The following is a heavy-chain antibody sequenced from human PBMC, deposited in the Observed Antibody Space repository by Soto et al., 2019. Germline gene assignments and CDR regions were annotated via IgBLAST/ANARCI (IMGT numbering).Heavy chain of an antibody. J-gene: IGHJ3*02. D-gene: IGHD6-6*01. CDR1: GFTFSSYA. Sequence: GGSLRLSCAASGFTFSSYAMSWVRQAPGKGLEWVSAISGSGGSTYYADSVKGRFTISRDNSKNTLYLQMNSLRAEDTAVYYCAKDRKLGIAAHHGRAFDIWGQGTMVTVSS. CDR2: ISGSGGST. V-gene: IGHV3-23*01. CDR3: AKDRKLGIAAHHGRAFDI.